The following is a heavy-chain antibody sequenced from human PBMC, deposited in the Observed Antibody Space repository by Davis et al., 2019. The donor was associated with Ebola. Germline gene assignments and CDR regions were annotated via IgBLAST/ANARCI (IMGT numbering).Heavy chain of an antibody. V-gene: IGHV4-34*01. CDR1: GFTFGDYA. J-gene: IGHJ4*02. Sequence: GSLRLSCTASGFTFGDYAMTWIRQPPGKGLEWIGEINHSGSTNYNPSLKSRVTISVDTSKNQFSLKLSSVTAADTAVYYCARGARYYFDYWGQGTLVTVSS. CDR2: INHSGST. CDR3: ARGARYYFDY.